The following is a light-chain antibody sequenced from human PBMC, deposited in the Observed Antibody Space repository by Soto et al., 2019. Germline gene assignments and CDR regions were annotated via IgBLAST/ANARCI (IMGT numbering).Light chain of an antibody. Sequence: SYELTQPPSVSVSPGQTASITCSGDKLGNKYACWYQQKPGQSPVLVIYQDGKRPSGIPERFSGSNSGNTATLTISGTQAVDEADYYCQVWDSSTAVFGGGTKLTVL. CDR1: KLGNKY. J-gene: IGLJ2*01. CDR2: QDG. CDR3: QVWDSSTAV. V-gene: IGLV3-1*01.